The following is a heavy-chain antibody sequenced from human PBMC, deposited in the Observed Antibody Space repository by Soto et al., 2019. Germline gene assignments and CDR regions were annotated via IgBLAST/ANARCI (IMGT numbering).Heavy chain of an antibody. CDR3: AREKDGFDL. CDR2: IIPMFGAV. V-gene: IGHV1-69*01. Sequence: QVQLVQSGAEVKKPGSSVKVSCKASGGTFDSYALSWVRQAPGQGLEWVGGIIPMFGAVHYAQTFHARVMITAYGSTNTAYLELSSLTSEDTAVYSCAREKDGFDLWGQGTRITVSS. J-gene: IGHJ3*01. CDR1: GGTFDSYA.